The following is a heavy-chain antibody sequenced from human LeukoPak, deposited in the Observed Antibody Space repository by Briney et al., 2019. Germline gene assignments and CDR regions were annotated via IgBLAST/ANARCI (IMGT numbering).Heavy chain of an antibody. D-gene: IGHD3-3*01. CDR2: TFSSGDT. CDR1: GDSVVNYY. V-gene: IGHV4-4*09. CDR3: ARGHYDFNA. Sequence: SETLSLTCTVSGDSVVNYYWSWIRQPPGKGLEWIAYTFSSGDTFSSADTNYNPSLKSRVTISVDKSNNQFSLTLTSVTAADTAVYFCARGHYDFNAWGQGILVTVSS. J-gene: IGHJ5*02.